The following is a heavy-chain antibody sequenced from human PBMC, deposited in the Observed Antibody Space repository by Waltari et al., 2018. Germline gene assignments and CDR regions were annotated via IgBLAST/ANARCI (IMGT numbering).Heavy chain of an antibody. D-gene: IGHD2-15*01. CDR3: ATHSANHDYHYYAMDV. V-gene: IGHV4-39*01. Sequence: QLQLQESGPGLVKPSETLSLTCIVSGGSIISTTYYWGWTRPPPGKGLEWIGGSYFSGSPTYNPSLKSRVTISVDTSKNRFSLKVSSVTAADTALYYCATHSANHDYHYYAMDVWGLGTTVTVSS. J-gene: IGHJ6*02. CDR2: SYFSGSP. CDR1: GGSIISTTYY.